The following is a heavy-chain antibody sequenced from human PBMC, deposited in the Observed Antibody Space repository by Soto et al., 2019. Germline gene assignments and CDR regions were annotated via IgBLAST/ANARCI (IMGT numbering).Heavy chain of an antibody. J-gene: IGHJ4*02. D-gene: IGHD3-16*01. Sequence: VQLVESGGGLIQPGGSLRLSCAASGFSVSNFYMSWVRQTPGKGLEWVSIIYSGGTTDYADSVKGRFTISRDNSKSTIYLQMNSLRGEDVAVYYCARGQGGYWGQGTLVTVSS. V-gene: IGHV3-53*01. CDR2: IYSGGTT. CDR1: GFSVSNFY. CDR3: ARGQGGY.